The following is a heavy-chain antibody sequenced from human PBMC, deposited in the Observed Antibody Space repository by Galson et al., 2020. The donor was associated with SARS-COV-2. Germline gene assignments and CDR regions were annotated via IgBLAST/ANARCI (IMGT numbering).Heavy chain of an antibody. CDR3: ARDGAIRGYKYGRLVCGRDV. CDR2: ISTNSSYT. CDR1: GFPFSTYS. V-gene: IGHV3-21*01. D-gene: IGHD5-18*01. Sequence: NSGGSLRLSCAASGFPFSTYSMNWVRLAPGKGLEWVSPISTNSSYTYYVDSVKGRFSISRDNPRNSLYLQMNSLRAEDTAVYYCARDGAIRGYKYGRLVCGRDVWGQGTTVTVSS. J-gene: IGHJ6*02.